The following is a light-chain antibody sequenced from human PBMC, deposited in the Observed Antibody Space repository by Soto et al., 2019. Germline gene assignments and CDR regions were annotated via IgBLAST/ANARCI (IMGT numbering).Light chain of an antibody. V-gene: IGKV3-11*01. CDR1: QSVSSY. Sequence: EIVLTQSPATLSLSPGERATLSCRASQSVSSYLAWYQQKPGQAPRLLIYDASNRATGIPARFSGSGSGTDFTLTLSSLEPEYFAVYYCQQRRNWYTFGQGTKLEIK. CDR3: QQRRNWYT. J-gene: IGKJ2*01. CDR2: DAS.